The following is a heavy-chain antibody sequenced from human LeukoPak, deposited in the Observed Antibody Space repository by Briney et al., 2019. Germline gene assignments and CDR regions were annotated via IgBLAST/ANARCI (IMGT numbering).Heavy chain of an antibody. CDR1: GFTFSSYA. D-gene: IGHD6-19*01. CDR2: ISSNGGST. CDR3: ASSRYSSGHSFPFY. V-gene: IGHV3-64*01. Sequence: GGSLRLSCAASGFTFSSYAMHWVRQAPGKGLEYVSAISSNGGSTYYANSVKGRFTISRDNSKNTLYLQMGSLRAEDMAVYYCASSRYSSGHSFPFYWGEGTLVTVSS. J-gene: IGHJ4*02.